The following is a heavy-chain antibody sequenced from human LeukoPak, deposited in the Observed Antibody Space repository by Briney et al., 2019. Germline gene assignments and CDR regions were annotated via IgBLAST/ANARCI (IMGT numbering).Heavy chain of an antibody. J-gene: IGHJ6*03. D-gene: IGHD5-18*01. CDR1: GVSFSGYY. Sequence: PSETLSLTCAVYGVSFSGYYWSWIRQPPGKGLEWIGEINHSGSTNYNPSLKSRVTISVDTSKNQFSLKLSSVTAADTAVYYCARRRARYSYGHTDYYMDVWGKGTTVTISS. CDR2: INHSGST. CDR3: ARRRARYSYGHTDYYMDV. V-gene: IGHV4-34*01.